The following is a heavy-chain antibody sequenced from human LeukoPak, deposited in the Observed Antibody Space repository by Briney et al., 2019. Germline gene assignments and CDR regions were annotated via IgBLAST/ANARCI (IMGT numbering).Heavy chain of an antibody. D-gene: IGHD6-13*01. V-gene: IGHV4-34*01. CDR2: INHSGST. CDR1: GGSFSGYY. J-gene: IGHJ6*02. Sequence: SETLSLTCAVYGGSFSGYYWSWIRQPPGKGLEWIGEINHSGSTNYNPSLKSRVTISVDTSKNQFSLKLSSVTAADTAVYYCAREGSSWRYYYYYGMDVWGQGTTVTVSS. CDR3: AREGSSWRYYYYYGMDV.